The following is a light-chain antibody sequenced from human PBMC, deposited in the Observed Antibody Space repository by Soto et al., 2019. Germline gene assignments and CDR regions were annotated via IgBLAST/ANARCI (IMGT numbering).Light chain of an antibody. V-gene: IGKV1-5*01. J-gene: IGKJ4*01. CDR2: DAS. CDR3: QQDNTYSPLT. CDR1: QSISSW. Sequence: DIQMTQSPSTLSASVGDRVTITCRASQSISSWLAWYQQKPGRAPKLLIYDASSLESGVPSRFSGSGSGTEFSLTISRLQPDDFATYYCQQDNTYSPLTFGGGTKVEIK.